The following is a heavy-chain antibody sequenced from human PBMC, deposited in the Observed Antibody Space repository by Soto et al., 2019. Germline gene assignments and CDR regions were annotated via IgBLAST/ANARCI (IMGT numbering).Heavy chain of an antibody. CDR2: IYYSGST. CDR1: GGSISSGGYY. CDR3: AREMISFYDFWSGYYNWFDP. V-gene: IGHV4-31*03. Sequence: SETLSLTCTVSGGSISSGGYYWSWIRQHPGKGLEWIGYIYYSGSTYYNPSLKSRVTISVDTSKNQFSLKLSSVTAADTAVYYCAREMISFYDFWSGYYNWFDPWGQGTLVTVS. D-gene: IGHD3-3*01. J-gene: IGHJ5*02.